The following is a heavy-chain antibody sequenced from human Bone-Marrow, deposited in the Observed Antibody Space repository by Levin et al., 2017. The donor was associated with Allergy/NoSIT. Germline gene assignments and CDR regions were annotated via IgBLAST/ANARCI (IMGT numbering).Heavy chain of an antibody. D-gene: IGHD6-6*01. CDR2: INHSGST. CDR1: GGSFSGYY. J-gene: IGHJ6*02. Sequence: SETLSLTCAVYGGSFSGYYWSWIRQPPGKGLEWIGEINHSGSTNYNPSLKSRVTISVDTSKNQFSLKLSSVTAADTAVYYCARGIAARPNYYYGMDGWGQGTTVTVSS. V-gene: IGHV4-34*01. CDR3: ARGIAARPNYYYGMDG.